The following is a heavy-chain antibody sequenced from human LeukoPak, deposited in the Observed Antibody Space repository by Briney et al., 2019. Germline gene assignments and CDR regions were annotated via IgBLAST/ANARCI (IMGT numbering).Heavy chain of an antibody. CDR2: SSGSHGTT. CDR3: AKAGNIRFDY. D-gene: IGHD2/OR15-2a*01. V-gene: IGHV3-23*01. J-gene: IGHJ4*02. CDR1: GFTFSNYG. Sequence: GGSLRLSCAASGFTFSNYGMSWVRQAPGKGLEWVSASSGSHGTTYYADSVKGRFTISRDNSKNTLYLQMNSLRAEDTAVYYCAKAGNIRFDYWGQGTLVTVSS.